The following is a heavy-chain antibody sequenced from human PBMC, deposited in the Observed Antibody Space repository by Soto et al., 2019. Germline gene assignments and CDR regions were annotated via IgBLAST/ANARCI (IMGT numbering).Heavy chain of an antibody. CDR1: GDSVSSPYY. V-gene: IGHV4-4*02. D-gene: IGHD6-19*01. Sequence: QVQLQESGPGLVKPSGTLSLTCAVSGDSVSSPYYWCWVRQPPGKGLEWIGEGFHTGTTSYNPSPRSRVTISMDKSNNQLSLDLSSVTAADTAVYYCARRAGWYAVHSWGPGTLVIVSS. CDR3: ARRAGWYAVHS. J-gene: IGHJ4*02. CDR2: GFHTGTT.